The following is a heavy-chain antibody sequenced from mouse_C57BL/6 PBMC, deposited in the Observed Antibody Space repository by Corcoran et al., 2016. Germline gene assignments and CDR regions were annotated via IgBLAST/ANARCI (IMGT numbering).Heavy chain of an antibody. J-gene: IGHJ4*01. Sequence: EVQLQQSGPELVKPGASVKISCKASGYTFTDYYMNWVKQSHGKSLEWIGDINPNNGGTSYNQKFKGKATLTVDKSSSTAYMELRSLTSEDSAVYDCARKEVTGTKNAMDYWGQGTSVTVSS. CDR3: ARKEVTGTKNAMDY. CDR1: GYTFTDYY. V-gene: IGHV1-26*01. CDR2: INPNNGGT. D-gene: IGHD4-1*01.